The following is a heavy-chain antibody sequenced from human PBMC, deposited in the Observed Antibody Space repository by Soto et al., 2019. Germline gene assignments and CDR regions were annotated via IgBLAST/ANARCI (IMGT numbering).Heavy chain of an antibody. D-gene: IGHD6-19*01. Sequence: GASVKVSCKASGYTFTSYYMHWVRQAPGQGLEWMGIINPSGGSTSYAQKFQGRVTMTRDTSTSTVYMELSSLRSEDTAVYYCARSIAVAGTPSYFDYWGQGTLVTVSS. CDR3: ARSIAVAGTPSYFDY. CDR2: INPSGGST. J-gene: IGHJ4*02. CDR1: GYTFTSYY. V-gene: IGHV1-46*03.